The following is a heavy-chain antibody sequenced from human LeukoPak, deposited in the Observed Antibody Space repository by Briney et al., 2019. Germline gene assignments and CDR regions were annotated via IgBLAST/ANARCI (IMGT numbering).Heavy chain of an antibody. J-gene: IGHJ5*02. V-gene: IGHV1-2*02. CDR1: GYTFTGYY. CDR2: INPNSGGP. D-gene: IGHD3-3*01. CDR3: AREFGSPSKSYNWFDP. Sequence: GASVKVSCKASGYTFTGYYMHWVRQAPGQGLGWMGWINPNSGGPNYAQKCQGRVTMTRDTSISTAYMELSRLRSDDTAVYYCAREFGSPSKSYNWFDPWGQGTLVNGSS.